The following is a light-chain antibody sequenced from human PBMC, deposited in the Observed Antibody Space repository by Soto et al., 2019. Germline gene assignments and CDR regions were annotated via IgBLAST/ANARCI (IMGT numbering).Light chain of an antibody. Sequence: EIVLTQTPGTLSLSLGERGTLSCRASQSVSSYLAWYQQKPGQASRLLIYGASSRATGIPDRFSGSGSGTDFTLTISRLEPEDFAVYYCQQYGSSQTFVQGTKVDIK. V-gene: IGKV3-20*01. CDR2: GAS. CDR1: QSVSSY. CDR3: QQYGSSQT. J-gene: IGKJ1*01.